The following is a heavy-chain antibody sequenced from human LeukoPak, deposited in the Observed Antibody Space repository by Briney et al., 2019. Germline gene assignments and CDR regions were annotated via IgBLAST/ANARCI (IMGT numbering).Heavy chain of an antibody. J-gene: IGHJ6*03. Sequence: SETLPLTCAVYGGSFSGYYWSWIRQPPGKGLEWIGEINHSGSTNYNPSLKSRVTISVDTSKNQFSLKLSSVTAADTAVYYCARNIKQQLAKNYYYYYMDVWGKGTTVTVSS. V-gene: IGHV4-34*01. D-gene: IGHD6-13*01. CDR3: ARNIKQQLAKNYYYYYMDV. CDR1: GGSFSGYY. CDR2: INHSGST.